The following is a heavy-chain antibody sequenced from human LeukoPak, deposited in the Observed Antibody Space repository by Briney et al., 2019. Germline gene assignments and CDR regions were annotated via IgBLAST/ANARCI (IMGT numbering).Heavy chain of an antibody. CDR3: ARQSGYCSSTSCYTLFDC. J-gene: IGHJ4*02. CDR1: GGSISSSSYY. Sequence: SETLSLTCTVSGGSISSSSYYWGWLRQPPGTGLEWVGSIYYSGSTYYNPSLKSRVTISVDTSKNQFSLKLSSATAADTAVYYCARQSGYCSSTSCYTLFDCWGQGTLVTVSS. V-gene: IGHV4-39*01. CDR2: IYYSGST. D-gene: IGHD2-2*02.